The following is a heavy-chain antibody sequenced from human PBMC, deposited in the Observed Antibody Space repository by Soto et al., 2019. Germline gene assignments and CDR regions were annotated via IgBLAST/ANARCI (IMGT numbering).Heavy chain of an antibody. CDR3: AHLVPGPLSFAY. V-gene: IGHV2-5*02. J-gene: IGHJ4*02. CDR2: IYWDNDR. Sequence: QITLMESGPSLIKPTQTLALTCTFYGFSFNTRGVGVAWIRQPPGKTLEWLAVIYWDNDRRYRPSLTDRLSITKDMSTKQVVLTMTNVDPVDTGTYYCAHLVPGPLSFAYWGQGALVTVSS. D-gene: IGHD6-19*01. CDR1: GFSFNTRGVG.